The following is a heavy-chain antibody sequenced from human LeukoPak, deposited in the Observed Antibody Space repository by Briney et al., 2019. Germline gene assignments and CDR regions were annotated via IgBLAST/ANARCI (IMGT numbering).Heavy chain of an antibody. D-gene: IGHD1-26*01. J-gene: IGHJ4*02. CDR1: GGSFSGYY. CDR2: INHSGST. CDR3: ARYSGSYPIDY. Sequence: SETLSLTCAVYGGSFSGYYWSWIRQPPGKVLEWIGEINHSGSTNYNPSLKSRVTISVDTSKNQFSLKLSSVTAADTAVYYCARYSGSYPIDYWGQGTLGTVSS. V-gene: IGHV4-34*01.